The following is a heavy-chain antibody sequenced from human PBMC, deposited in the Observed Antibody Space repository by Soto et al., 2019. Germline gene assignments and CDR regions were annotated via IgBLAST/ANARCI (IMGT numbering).Heavy chain of an antibody. V-gene: IGHV3-30*18. J-gene: IGHJ4*02. D-gene: IGHD5-18*01. CDR1: GFTFSSYA. Sequence: QVRLVESGGGVVQPGTSLRLSCAASGFTFSSYAIHWVRQAPGKGLEWVAFMSSDGSNTFYADSVRGRFTVSRDISKSTLYLQMNGLMPEDTAVYYCTKSHSTALVPYYFDYWGQGTLVTVSS. CDR3: TKSHSTALVPYYFDY. CDR2: MSSDGSNT.